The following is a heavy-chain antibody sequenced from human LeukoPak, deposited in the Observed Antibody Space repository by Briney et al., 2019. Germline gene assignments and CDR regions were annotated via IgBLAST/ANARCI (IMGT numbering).Heavy chain of an antibody. D-gene: IGHD3-22*01. CDR3: ARLLRGYDSSGYYKYFQH. CDR1: GGSFSGYY. Sequence: SETLSLTCAVYGGSFSGYYWSWIRQPPGKGLEWIGEINHSGSTNYNPSLKSRVTISVDTSKNQFSLKLSSVTAADTAVYYCARLLRGYDSSGYYKYFQHWGQGTLVTVSS. V-gene: IGHV4-34*01. CDR2: INHSGST. J-gene: IGHJ1*01.